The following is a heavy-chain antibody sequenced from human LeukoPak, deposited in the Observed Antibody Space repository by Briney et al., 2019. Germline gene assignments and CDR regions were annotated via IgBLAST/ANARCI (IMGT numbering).Heavy chain of an antibody. J-gene: IGHJ6*02. CDR2: ISAYNGNT. CDR1: GYTFTSYG. V-gene: IGHV1-18*01. D-gene: IGHD5-24*01. CDR3: ARERDGYNYFTYYGMDV. Sequence: ASVKVSCKASGYTFTSYGISWVRQAPGQGLEWMGWISAYNGNTNYAQKLQGRVTMTTDTSTSTAYMELRSLRSDDTAVYYCARERDGYNYFTYYGMDVWGQGTTVTVSS.